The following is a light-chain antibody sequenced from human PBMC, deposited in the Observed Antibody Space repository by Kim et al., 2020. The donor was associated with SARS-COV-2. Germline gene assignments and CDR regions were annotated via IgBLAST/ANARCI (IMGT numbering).Light chain of an antibody. J-gene: IGLJ3*02. V-gene: IGLV3-21*04. Sequence: YELTQPPSVSVAPGKTARITCGGNNIGSKSVHWYQQKPGQAPVLVIYYDSDRPSGIPERFSGSNSGNTATLTISRVEAGDEADYYCQVWDSSSDHRVFGGGTKLTVL. CDR1: NIGSKS. CDR2: YDS. CDR3: QVWDSSSDHRV.